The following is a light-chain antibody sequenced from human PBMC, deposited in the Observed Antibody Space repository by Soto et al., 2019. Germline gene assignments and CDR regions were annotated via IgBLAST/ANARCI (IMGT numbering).Light chain of an antibody. J-gene: IGKJ5*01. CDR3: QQYNNWPPIT. Sequence: ETVMTQSPATLSVSPGERATLSCRASQSVSSNYLAWYQQKPGQAPRLLIYGASSRATGIPDRFSGSGSGTEFTLTISSLQSEDFAVYYCQQYNNWPPITFGQGTRLEIK. CDR1: QSVSSN. CDR2: GAS. V-gene: IGKV3D-15*01.